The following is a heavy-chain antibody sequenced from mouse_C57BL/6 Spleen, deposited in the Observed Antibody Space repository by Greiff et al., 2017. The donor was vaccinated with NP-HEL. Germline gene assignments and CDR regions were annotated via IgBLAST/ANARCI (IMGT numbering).Heavy chain of an antibody. CDR1: GYTFTSYW. V-gene: IGHV1-64*01. CDR2: IHPNSGST. J-gene: IGHJ1*03. CDR3: ARKRDYYGSYWYFDV. Sequence: QVQLKESGAELVKPGASVKLSCKASGYTFTSYWMHWVKQRPGQGLEWIGMIHPNSGSTNYNEKFKSKATLTVDKSSSTAYMQLSSLTSEDSAVYYCARKRDYYGSYWYFDVWGTGTTVTVSS. D-gene: IGHD1-1*01.